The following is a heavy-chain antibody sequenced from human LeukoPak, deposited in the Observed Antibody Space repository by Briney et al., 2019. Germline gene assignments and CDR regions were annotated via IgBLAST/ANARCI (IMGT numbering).Heavy chain of an antibody. CDR2: IHYSGST. Sequence: SETLSLTCTVSGGSISSYYWSWIRQPPGKGLEWIGYIHYSGSTNYNPSLKSRLTISVETSKNQFSLKLSSVTAADTAVYYCARWQAAAAPGYFDYWGQGTLVTVSS. V-gene: IGHV4-59*12. CDR1: GGSISSYY. D-gene: IGHD6-13*01. J-gene: IGHJ4*02. CDR3: ARWQAAAAPGYFDY.